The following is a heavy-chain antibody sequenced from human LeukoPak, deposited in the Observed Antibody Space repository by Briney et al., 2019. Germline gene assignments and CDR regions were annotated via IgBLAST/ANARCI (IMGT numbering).Heavy chain of an antibody. CDR2: IYYSGST. D-gene: IGHD1-26*01. Sequence: LSETLSLTCTVSGGSISSYYWSWIRQPPGKGLEWIGYIYYSGSTNYNPSLKSRVTISVDTSKNQFSLKLSSVTAADTAVYYCARDRGPGATPTYWGQGTLVTVSS. J-gene: IGHJ4*02. CDR3: ARDRGPGATPTY. CDR1: GGSISSYY. V-gene: IGHV4-59*12.